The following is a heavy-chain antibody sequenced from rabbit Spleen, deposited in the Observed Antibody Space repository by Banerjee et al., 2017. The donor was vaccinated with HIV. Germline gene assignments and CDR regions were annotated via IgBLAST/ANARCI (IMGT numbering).Heavy chain of an antibody. CDR2: INSFTGRP. CDR3: ARDLAGAVGWNFGW. V-gene: IGHV1S45*01. D-gene: IGHD4-1*01. J-gene: IGHJ4*01. Sequence: QEQLVESGGGLVQPEGSLILTCKASGFDFSDGHVISWVRQAPGKGLEWIASINSFTGRPVYATWAKDRFTVSKASWTTVTLQMTSLTAADTASYFCARDLAGAVGWNFGWWGQGTLVTVS. CDR1: GFDFSDGHV.